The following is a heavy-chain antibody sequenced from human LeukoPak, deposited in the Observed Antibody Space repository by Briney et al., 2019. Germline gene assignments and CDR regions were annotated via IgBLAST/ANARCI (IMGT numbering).Heavy chain of an antibody. V-gene: IGHV1-24*01. J-gene: IGHJ5*02. CDR1: GYTLTELS. CDR3: ATGPKWLRYAYNWFDP. CDR2: FDPEDGET. Sequence: ASEKVSCKVSGYTLTELSMHWVRQAPGKGLEWMGGFDPEDGETIYAQKFQGRVTMTEDTSTDTAYMELSSLRSEDTAVYYCATGPKWLRYAYNWFDPWGQGTLVTVSS. D-gene: IGHD5-12*01.